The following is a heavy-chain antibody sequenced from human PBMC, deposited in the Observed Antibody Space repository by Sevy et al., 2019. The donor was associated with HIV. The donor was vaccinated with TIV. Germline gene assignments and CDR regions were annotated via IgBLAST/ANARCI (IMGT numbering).Heavy chain of an antibody. D-gene: IGHD3-16*01. CDR2: IYSGGST. J-gene: IGHJ1*01. Sequence: GGSLRLSCAASGFTVSSNYMSWVRQAPGKGLEWVSVIYSGGSTYYADSVKGRFTISRDNSKNTLYLQMNSLRAEDTAVYYCARVSTQSGGQLWVWGEYFQHWGQGTLVTVSS. CDR3: ARVSTQSGGQLWVWGEYFQH. V-gene: IGHV3-53*01. CDR1: GFTVSSNY.